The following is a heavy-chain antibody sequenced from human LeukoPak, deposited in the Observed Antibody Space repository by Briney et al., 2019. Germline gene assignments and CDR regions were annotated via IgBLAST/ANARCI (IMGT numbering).Heavy chain of an antibody. CDR3: AREITIFVTVMGFDT. CDR1: GDSISTGGYY. V-gene: IGHV4-31*03. CDR2: IYYSGST. Sequence: PSQTLSLTCTVSGDSISTGGYYRTWIRQHPGKGLEWIGYIYYSGSTDYNPSLRSRLNISIDTSKNQFSLKLTSVTAADTAVYYCAREITIFVTVMGFDTWGPGTVVTVSS. J-gene: IGHJ5*02. D-gene: IGHD3-3*01.